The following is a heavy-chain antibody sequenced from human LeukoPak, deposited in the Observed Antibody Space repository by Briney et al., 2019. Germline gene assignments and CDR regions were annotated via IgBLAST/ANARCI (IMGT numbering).Heavy chain of an antibody. D-gene: IGHD6-13*01. Sequence: PSETLSLTCTVSGGSISSYYWSWIRRPPGKGLEWIGYIYYNGSTKYNPSLKSRVTIALDTSKNQFSLRLSSVTSADTAVYYCATYDQQLAFDNWGQGSLVTVSS. J-gene: IGHJ4*02. CDR3: ATYDQQLAFDN. CDR2: IYYNGST. CDR1: GGSISSYY. V-gene: IGHV4-59*01.